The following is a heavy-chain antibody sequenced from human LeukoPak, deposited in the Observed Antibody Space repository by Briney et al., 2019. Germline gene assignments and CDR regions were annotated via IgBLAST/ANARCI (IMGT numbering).Heavy chain of an antibody. J-gene: IGHJ4*02. Sequence: PGGSLRLSCAASGFTFSNYWTNWVRQAPGKGLEWVANMNRNGSEKYYVDSVKGRFTISRDNAKNSLYLQMNSLRAEDTAVYYCARDYGDYWGQGTLVTVSS. D-gene: IGHD4-17*01. CDR3: ARDYGDY. V-gene: IGHV3-7*01. CDR1: GFTFSNYW. CDR2: MNRNGSEK.